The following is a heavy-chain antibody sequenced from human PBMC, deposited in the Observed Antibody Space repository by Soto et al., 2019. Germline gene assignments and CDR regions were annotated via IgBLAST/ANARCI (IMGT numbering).Heavy chain of an antibody. V-gene: IGHV5-51*01. D-gene: IGHD2-8*01. CDR1: GYTFTDYW. CDR2: IYPGDSDT. CDR3: ARISRVNAKGRNSGMDV. J-gene: IGHJ6*02. Sequence: GESLKISCKCSGYTFTDYWIAWVRQMPGKGLEWMGMIYPGDSDTRYSPSFQGQGTISADKSMTTAYLQWNSLKASDTAMYYCARISRVNAKGRNSGMDVWGQGNTVTVSS.